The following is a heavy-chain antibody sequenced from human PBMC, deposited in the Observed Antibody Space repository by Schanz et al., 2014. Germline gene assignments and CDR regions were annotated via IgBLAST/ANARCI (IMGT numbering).Heavy chain of an antibody. CDR2: ISGSGGST. D-gene: IGHD6-13*01. CDR3: AKSQGSSFDS. CDR1: GFTFTNYA. Sequence: EVQLVQSGGGLVQPGGSLRLSCTASGFTFTNYAMSWVRQAPGKGLEWVSAISGSGGSTYYADSVKGRFTISRDNSKSTLYLQMSSLRAEDTAVYYCAKSQGSSFDSWGQGTLXTVSS. V-gene: IGHV3-23*04. J-gene: IGHJ4*02.